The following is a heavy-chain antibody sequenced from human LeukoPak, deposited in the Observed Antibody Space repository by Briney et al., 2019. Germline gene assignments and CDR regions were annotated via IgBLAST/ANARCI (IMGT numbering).Heavy chain of an antibody. Sequence: GGSLRLSCAASGFTFSSYSMNWVRQAPGKGLEWLSYIGSSGSPIYYADSVKGRFTISRDNAKNSLYLQMNSLRAEDTAVYYCARETQLVRSFDYWGQGTLVTVSS. CDR3: ARETQLVRSFDY. CDR2: IGSSGSPI. V-gene: IGHV3-48*04. D-gene: IGHD6-6*01. J-gene: IGHJ4*02. CDR1: GFTFSSYS.